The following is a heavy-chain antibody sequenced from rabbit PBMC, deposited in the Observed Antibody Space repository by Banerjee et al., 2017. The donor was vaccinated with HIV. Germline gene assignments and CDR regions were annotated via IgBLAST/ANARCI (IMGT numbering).Heavy chain of an antibody. CDR3: VRVRASSSFNL. J-gene: IGHJ4*01. CDR1: GFSFSSSYY. CDR2: IDPVFGST. D-gene: IGHD1-1*01. Sequence: QEQLVESGGGLVQPEGSLTLTCTASGFSFSSSYYMCWVRQAPGKGLEWIGYIDPVFGSTYYASWVNGRFTISSHNAQNTLYLQLNSLTAADTATYFCVRVRASSSFNLWGPGTLVTVS. V-gene: IGHV1S45*01.